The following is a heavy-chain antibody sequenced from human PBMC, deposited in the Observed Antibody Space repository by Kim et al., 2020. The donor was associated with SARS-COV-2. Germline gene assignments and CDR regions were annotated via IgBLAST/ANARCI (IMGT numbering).Heavy chain of an antibody. V-gene: IGHV3-73*01. Sequence: GGSLRLSCAASGFTFSGSAMHWVRQASGKGLEWVGRIRSKANSYATAYAASVKGRFTISRDDSKNTAYLQMNSLKTEDTAVYYCTRQNDRADSSSWYGYYYGMDVWGQGTTVTVSS. D-gene: IGHD6-13*01. J-gene: IGHJ6*02. CDR2: IRSKANSYAT. CDR1: GFTFSGSA. CDR3: TRQNDRADSSSWYGYYYGMDV.